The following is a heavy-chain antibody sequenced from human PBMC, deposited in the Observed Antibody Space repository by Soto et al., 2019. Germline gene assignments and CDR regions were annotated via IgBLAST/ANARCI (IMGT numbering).Heavy chain of an antibody. CDR2: INHSGST. Sequence: QVQLQQWGAGLLKPSETLSLTCAVDEGPFTGYFWTWLRQPPGKGLEWIGEINHSGSTNYNPSLKSRVTMSVDTSKRQFSLKLSSVTAADTAVYYCARGEWLPRLEICGQGTLVTVSS. D-gene: IGHD5-12*01. CDR3: ARGEWLPRLEI. CDR1: EGPFTGYF. J-gene: IGHJ4*02. V-gene: IGHV4-34*01.